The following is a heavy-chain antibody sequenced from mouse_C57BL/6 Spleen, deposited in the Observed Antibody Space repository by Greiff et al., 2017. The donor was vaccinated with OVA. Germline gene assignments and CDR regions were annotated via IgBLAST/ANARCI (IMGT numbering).Heavy chain of an antibody. CDR3: ARQVYGYWYFDV. Sequence: EVQVVESGGGLVQPGGSLKLSCAASGFTFSDYYMYWVRQTPEKRLEWVAYISNGGGVTYYPATVKGRFTISRDNATSTLYLQMSRLKSENTAMYYCARQVYGYWYFDVWGTGTTLTVSS. CDR1: GFTFSDYY. J-gene: IGHJ1*03. D-gene: IGHD1-1*02. V-gene: IGHV5-12*01. CDR2: ISNGGGVT.